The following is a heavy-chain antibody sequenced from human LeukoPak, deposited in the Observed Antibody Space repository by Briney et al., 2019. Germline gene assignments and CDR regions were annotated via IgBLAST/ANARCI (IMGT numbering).Heavy chain of an antibody. D-gene: IGHD3-22*01. CDR2: ISGSGGST. Sequence: GGSLRLSCAASGFTFSSYAMSWVRQAPGKGLEWVSAISGSGGSTYYADSVKGRFTISRDNSKNTLYLRMNSLRAEDTAVYYCESSGYSTYYFDYWGQGTLVTVSS. J-gene: IGHJ4*02. CDR3: ESSGYSTYYFDY. V-gene: IGHV3-23*01. CDR1: GFTFSSYA.